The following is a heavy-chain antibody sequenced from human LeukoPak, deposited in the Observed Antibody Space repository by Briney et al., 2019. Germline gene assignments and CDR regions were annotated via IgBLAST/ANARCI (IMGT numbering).Heavy chain of an antibody. D-gene: IGHD2-15*01. CDR2: IIPILNIA. V-gene: IGHV1-69*04. CDR1: GGTFSSYA. CDR3: ARDNPPFCNGGTCYSY. Sequence: SVKVSCKASGGTFSSYAISWVRLAPGQGLEWMGRIIPILNIANYAQKFQGRVTIVADESTSTAYMELSSLRSEDTAAYYCARDNPPFCNGGTCYSYWGQGTLVTVSS. J-gene: IGHJ4*02.